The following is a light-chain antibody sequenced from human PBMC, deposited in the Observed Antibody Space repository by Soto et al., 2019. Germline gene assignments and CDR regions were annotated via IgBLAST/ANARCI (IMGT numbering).Light chain of an antibody. CDR2: EAS. CDR3: QQYDNLVT. J-gene: IGKJ4*01. CDR1: QDISNY. Sequence: DIQMTQSPSSLSASVGDRVTITCQASQDISNYLNWYQHQPGKAPKLLIYEASNLETGVPSRFSGSGSGTDFTFTISSLQPEDIATYYCQQYDNLVTFGGGTKVEIK. V-gene: IGKV1-33*01.